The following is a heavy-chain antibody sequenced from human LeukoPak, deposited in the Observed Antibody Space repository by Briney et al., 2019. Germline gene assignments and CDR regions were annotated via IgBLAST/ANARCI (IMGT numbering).Heavy chain of an antibody. J-gene: IGHJ3*02. CDR1: GYTLTELS. Sequence: ASVKVSCKVSGYTLTELSMHWVRQAPGKGLEWMGGFDPEDGETIYAQKFQGRVTVTEDTSTDTAYMELSSLRSEDTAVYYCATPRRAPLDAFDIWDQGTMVTVSS. CDR2: FDPEDGET. CDR3: ATPRRAPLDAFDI. V-gene: IGHV1-24*01.